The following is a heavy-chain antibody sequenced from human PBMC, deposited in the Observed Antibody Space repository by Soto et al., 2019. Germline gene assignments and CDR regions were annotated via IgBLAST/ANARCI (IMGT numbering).Heavy chain of an antibody. D-gene: IGHD2-2*01. CDR2: VSYDGNNH. CDR1: GFTFSVYA. CDR3: ARDVPIPPATPNNWFDP. V-gene: IGHV3-30-3*01. Sequence: GGSLRLSCAASGFTFSVYAMHWVRQAPGKGLDWVALVSYDGNNHYYADSVKGRFTISRDNSKNALYLQMNSLRAEDTAVYYCARDVPIPPATPNNWFDPWGQGTLVTVSS. J-gene: IGHJ5*02.